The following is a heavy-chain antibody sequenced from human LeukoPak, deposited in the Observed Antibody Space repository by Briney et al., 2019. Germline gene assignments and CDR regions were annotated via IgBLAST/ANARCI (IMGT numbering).Heavy chain of an antibody. J-gene: IGHJ4*02. D-gene: IGHD5-24*01. CDR3: ATDWGMATINYFDY. CDR2: FDPEDGET. CDR1: GYTLTELS. Sequence: RASVTVSCKVSGYTLTELSMHWVRQAPGKGLEWMGGFDPEDGETIYAQKFQGRVTMTEDTSTDTAYMELSSLRSEDTAVYYCATDWGMATINYFDYWGQGTLVTVSS. V-gene: IGHV1-24*01.